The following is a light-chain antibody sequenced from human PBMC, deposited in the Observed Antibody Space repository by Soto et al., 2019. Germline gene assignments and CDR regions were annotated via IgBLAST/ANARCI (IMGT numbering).Light chain of an antibody. CDR1: QGITNY. CDR2: AAS. Sequence: DIQMTQSPSSLSASVGDRVTITCRASQGITNYLAWYQQKPGKAPKLLIYAASTFQSGVPSRFIGSGSGTDFTLTISSLQPEDVATYYCQKYNRAPPMYTFGQGTKLEIK. J-gene: IGKJ2*01. V-gene: IGKV1-27*01. CDR3: QKYNRAPPMYT.